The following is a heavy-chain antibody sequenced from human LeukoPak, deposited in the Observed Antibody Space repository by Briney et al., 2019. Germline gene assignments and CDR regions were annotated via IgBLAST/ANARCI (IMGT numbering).Heavy chain of an antibody. CDR1: GFTFSSYA. Sequence: GGSLRLSCAASGFTFSSYAMHWVRQAPARGLEWVAVISYDGSNKYYADSVKGRFNISRDNSKNKLYLQMNSLRAEDTAVYYCARAYSSGWSGCWGQGTLVTVSS. J-gene: IGHJ4*02. CDR3: ARAYSSGWSGC. D-gene: IGHD6-19*01. CDR2: ISYDGSNK. V-gene: IGHV3-30-3*01.